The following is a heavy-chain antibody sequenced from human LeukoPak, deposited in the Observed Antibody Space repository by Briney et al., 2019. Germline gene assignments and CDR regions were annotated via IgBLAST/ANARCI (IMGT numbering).Heavy chain of an antibody. CDR1: GYSFTTYW. D-gene: IGHD5-24*01. J-gene: IGHJ3*02. CDR3: TRSPRDGYHDSFDI. V-gene: IGHV5-51*01. CDR2: IYPGDSET. Sequence: GESLKISCKGSGYSFTTYWIAWVRQMPGAGLEWMGIIYPGDSETRYSPSFQGQVTISADKSITTAYLQRGSLKASDTAMYYCTRSPRDGYHDSFDIWGQGTMVTVFS.